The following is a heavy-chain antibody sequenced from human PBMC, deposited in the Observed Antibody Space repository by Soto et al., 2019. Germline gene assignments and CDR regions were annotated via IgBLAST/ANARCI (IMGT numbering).Heavy chain of an antibody. V-gene: IGHV3-21*01. CDR1: GFTFSSYS. CDR3: ARDVPDYYYDSSGYSPDY. J-gene: IGHJ4*02. CDR2: ISSSSSYI. Sequence: GGALRLSCAASGFTFSSYSMNWVRQARGKGLEWVSSISSSSSYIYYADSVKGRFTISRDNAKNSLYLQMNSLRAEDTAVYYCARDVPDYYYDSSGYSPDYWGQGTLVTVSS. D-gene: IGHD3-22*01.